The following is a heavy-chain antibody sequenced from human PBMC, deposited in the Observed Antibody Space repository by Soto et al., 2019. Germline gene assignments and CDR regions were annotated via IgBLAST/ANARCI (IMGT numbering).Heavy chain of an antibody. V-gene: IGHV3-43*01. CDR2: ISWDSGST. CDR3: AKWLQIIIGRIAAPGLGYYYGMDV. Sequence: PGGSLRLSCAASGFAFDDYTMHWVRQAPGKGLEWVSLISWDSGSTYYADTVKGRITISRDNRKNSLYLQMISMRTEDIALYYCAKWLQIIIGRIAAPGLGYYYGMDVWGQGTTVTVSS. CDR1: GFAFDDYT. J-gene: IGHJ6*02. D-gene: IGHD6-6*01.